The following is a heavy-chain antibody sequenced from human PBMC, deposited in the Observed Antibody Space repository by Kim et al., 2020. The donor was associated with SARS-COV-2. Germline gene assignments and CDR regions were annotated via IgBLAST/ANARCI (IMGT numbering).Heavy chain of an antibody. CDR2: IYYSGST. Sequence: SETLSLTCTVSGGSISSYYWSWIRQPPGKGLELIGYIYYSGSTNYNPSLKIRVTISVDTSKNQFSLKLSSVTAADTAVYFCARLQFGGMDVWGQGTTVTVSS. CDR1: GGSISSYY. CDR3: ARLQFGGMDV. J-gene: IGHJ6*02. D-gene: IGHD3-16*01. V-gene: IGHV4-59*08.